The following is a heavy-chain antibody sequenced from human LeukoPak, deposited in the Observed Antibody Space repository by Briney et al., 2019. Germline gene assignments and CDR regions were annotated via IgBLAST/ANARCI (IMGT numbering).Heavy chain of an antibody. J-gene: IGHJ4*02. CDR1: GGSFNGYY. Sequence: PSETLSLTCDVYGGSFNGYYWSWIRQPPGKGLEWIGEINHRGSTNYNPSLKSRVTISVDTSKNQFSLKLTSVTAADAAVYYCARGGIVVATDYWGQGTLVTVSS. CDR2: INHRGST. V-gene: IGHV4-34*01. D-gene: IGHD6-19*01. CDR3: ARGGIVVATDY.